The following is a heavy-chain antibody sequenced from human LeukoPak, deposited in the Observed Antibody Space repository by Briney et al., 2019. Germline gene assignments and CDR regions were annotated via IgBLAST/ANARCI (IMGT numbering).Heavy chain of an antibody. V-gene: IGHV3-53*01. CDR3: ARDSGDYGGKGLGY. CDR2: IYSGGST. D-gene: IGHD4-23*01. J-gene: IGHJ4*02. CDR1: GFTVLSTY. Sequence: GGSLRLSCAASGFTVLSTYMSWVRQAPGKGLEWVSVIYSGGSTYYADSVKGRFTISRDNSKNTLYLQMNSLRAEDTAVYYCARDSGDYGGKGLGYWGQGTLVTVSS.